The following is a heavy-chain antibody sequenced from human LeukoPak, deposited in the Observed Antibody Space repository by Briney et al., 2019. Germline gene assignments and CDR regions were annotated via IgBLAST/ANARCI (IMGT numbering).Heavy chain of an antibody. Sequence: ASVKVSCKASGYTFTSYDINWVRQATGQGLEWMGWMNPNSGNTGYAQKFQGRVTMTRNTSISTAYMELSSLRSEDTAVYYCARDNDSRDPPHFDYWGQGALVTVSS. V-gene: IGHV1-8*01. CDR2: MNPNSGNT. J-gene: IGHJ4*02. CDR1: GYTFTSYD. CDR3: ARDNDSRDPPHFDY. D-gene: IGHD3-16*01.